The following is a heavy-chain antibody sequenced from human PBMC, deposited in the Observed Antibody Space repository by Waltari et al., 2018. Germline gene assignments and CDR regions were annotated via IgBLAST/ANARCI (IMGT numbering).Heavy chain of an antibody. D-gene: IGHD3-9*01. CDR1: GFTFTGYA. CDR2: ISYDGSQK. V-gene: IGHV3-30*01. J-gene: IGHJ4*02. CDR3: AREWGTERYFDWSLSY. Sequence: QVQLVESGGGVVQPGRSLRLSCAASGFTFTGYAMHWVRQAPGKGPEWVAVISYDGSQKYYADSVKGRFAISRDNSKNTLYLQMDSLRTEDTAVYYCAREWGTERYFDWSLSYWGQGSLVTVSS.